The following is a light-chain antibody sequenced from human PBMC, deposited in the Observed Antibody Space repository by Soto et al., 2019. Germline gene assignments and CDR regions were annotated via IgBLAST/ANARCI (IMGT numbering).Light chain of an antibody. V-gene: IGLV1-40*01. CDR2: GHN. J-gene: IGLJ3*02. CDR3: QSFDSSLGGSGV. Sequence: QSVLTRPPSVSGAPGQRVTISCTGSTSNIGAGYEVHWYQQVPGTAPKLLVSGHNNRPSEVPDRFFGSKSGTSASLTITGLQAEDEADYYCQSFDSSLGGSGVFGGGTQLTVL. CDR1: TSNIGAGYE.